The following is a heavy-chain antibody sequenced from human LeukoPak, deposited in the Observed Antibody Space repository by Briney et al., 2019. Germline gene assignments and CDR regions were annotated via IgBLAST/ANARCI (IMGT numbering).Heavy chain of an antibody. CDR2: IYTSGST. D-gene: IGHD3-10*01. CDR1: GGSISSSSYY. Sequence: SETLSLTCTVSGGSISSSSYYWSWIRQPAGKGLEWIGRIYTSGSTNYNPSLKSRVTMSVDTSKNQFSLKLSSVTAADTAVYYCARDLRRYGSGAYYYYYMDVWGKGTTVTISS. CDR3: ARDLRRYGSGAYYYYYMDV. J-gene: IGHJ6*03. V-gene: IGHV4-61*02.